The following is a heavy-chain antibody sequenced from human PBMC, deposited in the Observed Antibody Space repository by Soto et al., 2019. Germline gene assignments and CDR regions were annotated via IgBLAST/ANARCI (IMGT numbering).Heavy chain of an antibody. J-gene: IGHJ4*02. V-gene: IGHV3-21*01. CDR1: GFVFSDFQ. CDR2: ITGTSAFT. D-gene: IGHD3-16*01. Sequence: GSLRLSCAASGFVFSDFQFNWVRQAPGGGLEWLSSITGTSAFTEYAESIEGRFTISRDNPNKLLFLHMDNLRPEDTAVYYCARDNLAFQGAFDLWGQGTLGTVS. CDR3: ARDNLAFQGAFDL.